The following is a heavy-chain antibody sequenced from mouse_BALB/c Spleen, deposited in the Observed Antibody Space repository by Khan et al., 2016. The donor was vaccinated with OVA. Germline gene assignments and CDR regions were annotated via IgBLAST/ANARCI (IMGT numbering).Heavy chain of an antibody. D-gene: IGHD2-1*01. CDR2: MSSGSSTI. V-gene: IGHV5-17*02. CDR1: GFTFSSFG. CDR3: ARSGGNFDWYFDV. Sequence: EVELVESGGGLVQPGGSRKLPCAASGFTFSSFGMHWVRQAPKQGLEWVGYMSSGSSTIYYVDTVKGRFTISRDNPKNTLILQMTSLRSEDTAMYCCARSGGNFDWYFDVWGAGTSVTVSS. J-gene: IGHJ1*01.